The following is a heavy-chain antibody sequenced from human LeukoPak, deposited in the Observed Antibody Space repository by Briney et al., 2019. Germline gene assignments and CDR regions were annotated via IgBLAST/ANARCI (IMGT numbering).Heavy chain of an antibody. J-gene: IGHJ6*02. CDR3: ARGQCPEYYDMDV. CDR1: GFTFSSYG. D-gene: IGHD6-19*01. CDR2: IWSDGSSK. Sequence: GGSLRLSCAASGFTFSSYGMQWVRQAPGKGLEWVADIWSDGSSKHYGDSVKGRFTISRDNSKNTLYLQMNSLRAEDTAVYHCARGQCPEYYDMDVWGQGTTVTVSS. V-gene: IGHV3-33*08.